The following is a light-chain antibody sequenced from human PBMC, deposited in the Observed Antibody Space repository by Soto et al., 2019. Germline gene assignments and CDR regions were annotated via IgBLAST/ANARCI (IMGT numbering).Light chain of an antibody. J-gene: IGKJ1*01. CDR3: QQYHKYPWT. Sequence: DVHMTQSPSTLSASVGDRVTITCRASQTINNWLAWYQQRPGKAPTFLIYETSTLKTGVPSRFSGSGSGTDFILTISSLQPEDFAIYYCQQYHKYPWTFGQGTRVEI. CDR2: ETS. V-gene: IGKV1-5*03. CDR1: QTINNW.